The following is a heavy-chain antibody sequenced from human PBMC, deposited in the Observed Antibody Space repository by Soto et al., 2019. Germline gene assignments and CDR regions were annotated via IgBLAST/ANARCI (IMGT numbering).Heavy chain of an antibody. CDR1: GDSVSSNSAA. J-gene: IGHJ6*02. D-gene: IGHD3-9*01. CDR3: SRDRRNDWECGCGMDV. CDR2: TYYRSKWYN. Sequence: PSQTLSLTCAISGDSVSSNSAAWNWIRQSPSRGLEWLGRTYYRSKWYNDYAVSVKSRIAINPDTSKNQFSLQLNSVTPEDTAVKYCSRDRRNDWECGCGMDVWGQGTMVTVSS. V-gene: IGHV6-1*01.